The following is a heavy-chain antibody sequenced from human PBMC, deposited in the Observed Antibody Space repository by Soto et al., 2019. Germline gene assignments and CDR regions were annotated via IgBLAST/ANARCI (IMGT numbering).Heavy chain of an antibody. V-gene: IGHV1-2*02. Sequence: QVQLVQSGAEVKKPGASVKVSCKASGYTFTGYYMHWVRQAPGQGLEWMGWINPNSGGTNYAQKFQGGVTMTRDTSISTAYMELSRLRSDDTAVYYCARGLPPPVGWGIAAVRVSVGGMDVWGQGTTVTVSS. D-gene: IGHD6-13*01. J-gene: IGHJ6*02. CDR3: ARGLPPPVGWGIAAVRVSVGGMDV. CDR2: INPNSGGT. CDR1: GYTFTGYY.